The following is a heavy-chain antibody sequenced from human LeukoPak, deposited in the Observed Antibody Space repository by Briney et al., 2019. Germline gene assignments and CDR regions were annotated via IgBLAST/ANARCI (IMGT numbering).Heavy chain of an antibody. J-gene: IGHJ4*02. D-gene: IGHD3-22*01. CDR1: GGTFSSYA. CDR3: ASLAGGYYYDSSGYLTPKNDY. V-gene: IGHV1-69*05. Sequence: SVKVSCKASGGTFSSYAISWVRQAPGQGLEWMGGIIPIFGTANYAQKFQGRVTITTDESTSAAYMELSSLRSEDTAVYYCASLAGGYYYDSSGYLTPKNDYWGQGTLVTVSS. CDR2: IIPIFGTA.